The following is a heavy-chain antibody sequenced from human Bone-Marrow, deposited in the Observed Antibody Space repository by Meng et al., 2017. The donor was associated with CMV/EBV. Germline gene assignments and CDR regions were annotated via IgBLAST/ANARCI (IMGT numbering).Heavy chain of an antibody. CDR2: IFYSGNT. Sequence: SETLSLTCTVSGGSVRDYYWSWIRQPPGKGLEWIGYIFYSGNTKYNPSLEGRVIISVDPSKNQFSLSLTSLTAADTAVYYCARDVTPDFWGQGTLVTVSS. CDR1: GGSVRDYY. V-gene: IGHV4-59*02. J-gene: IGHJ4*02. D-gene: IGHD5-18*01. CDR3: ARDVTPDF.